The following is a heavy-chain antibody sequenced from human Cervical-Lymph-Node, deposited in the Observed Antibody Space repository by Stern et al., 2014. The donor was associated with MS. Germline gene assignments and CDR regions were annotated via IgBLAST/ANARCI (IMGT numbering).Heavy chain of an antibody. D-gene: IGHD1-26*01. CDR3: ATSAGELTPEAV. V-gene: IGHV1-69*01. Sequence: QVQLVQSGAEVKKPGSSMRVSCKASGGTFSSYAISWVRQAPGPGLEWMGGIIPMFGTANYAQKSQGRVTITADASTSTAYMELSSLRSDDTAVYYCATSAGELTPEAVWGQGTTVTVFS. J-gene: IGHJ6*02. CDR1: GGTFSSYA. CDR2: IIPMFGTA.